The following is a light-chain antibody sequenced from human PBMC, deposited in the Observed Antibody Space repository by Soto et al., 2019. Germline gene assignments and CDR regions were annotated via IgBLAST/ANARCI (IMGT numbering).Light chain of an antibody. CDR1: QSVTSN. Sequence: EIVMTQSPATLSVSPGERVTFSCRASQSVTSNLAWYQHKPGQAPRLLISGASTGATGIPARFSGSGSGTEFTLTINSLQSEDFAIYYCQQYSNWPVTFGGGTKVDSK. CDR3: QQYSNWPVT. CDR2: GAS. V-gene: IGKV3-15*01. J-gene: IGKJ4*01.